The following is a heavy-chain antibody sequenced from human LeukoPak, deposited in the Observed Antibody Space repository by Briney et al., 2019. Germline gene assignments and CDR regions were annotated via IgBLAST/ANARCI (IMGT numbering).Heavy chain of an antibody. CDR1: GFTSIAYA. CDR3: ARNQQLGGHSYYYYGMDV. D-gene: IGHD3-16*01. J-gene: IGHJ6*02. CDR2: IRGGGVTT. Sequence: GGSLRLSCVGSGFTSIAYALTWARQAPGKGLEWVSGIRGGGVTTYYADSVKGRFTISRDNSKNTLYLQMNSLRADDTAIYYCARNQQLGGHSYYYYGMDVWGQGTTVTVSS. V-gene: IGHV3-23*01.